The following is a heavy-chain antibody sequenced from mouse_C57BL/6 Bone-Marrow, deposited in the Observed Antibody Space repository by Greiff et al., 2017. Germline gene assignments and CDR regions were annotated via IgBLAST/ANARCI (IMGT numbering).Heavy chain of an antibody. J-gene: IGHJ4*01. D-gene: IGHD1-1*02. Sequence: QVQLQQPGAELVKPGASVKLSCKASGYTFTSYWTQWVKQRPGQGLEWIGEIDPSDSYTNYNQKFKGKATLTVDTSSSTAYMQLSSLTSEDSAVYYCASEGWRGAMDYWGQGTLVTVSS. CDR2: IDPSDSYT. V-gene: IGHV1-50*01. CDR1: GYTFTSYW. CDR3: ASEGWRGAMDY.